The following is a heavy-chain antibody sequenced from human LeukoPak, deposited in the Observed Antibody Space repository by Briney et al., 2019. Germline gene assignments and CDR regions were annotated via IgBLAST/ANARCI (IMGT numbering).Heavy chain of an antibody. D-gene: IGHD2-15*01. J-gene: IGHJ4*02. CDR2: IYWDDDK. Sequence: SGPTLVNPTQTLTLTCTFSGFSLSTRGVGVGWIRQPPGKALEWLALIYWDDDKRYSPSLKSRLTITKDTSKSQVVLTMTNMDPVDTATYYCAHPLPLGSAFDYWGQGTLVTVSS. CDR3: AHPLPLGSAFDY. CDR1: GFSLSTRGVG. V-gene: IGHV2-5*02.